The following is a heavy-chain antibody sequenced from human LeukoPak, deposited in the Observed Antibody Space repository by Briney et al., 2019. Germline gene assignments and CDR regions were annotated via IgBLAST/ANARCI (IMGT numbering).Heavy chain of an antibody. D-gene: IGHD6-13*01. CDR1: GFTFSSYS. Sequence: PGRSLRLSCAASGFTFSSYSMHWVRQAPGKGLEWVAVISYDGSNKYYADSVKGRFTISRDNSKNTLYLQMNSLRAEDTAVYYCAKESRASSSWYVATGNYFDYWGQGTLATVSS. J-gene: IGHJ4*02. CDR3: AKESRASSSWYVATGNYFDY. CDR2: ISYDGSNK. V-gene: IGHV3-30*18.